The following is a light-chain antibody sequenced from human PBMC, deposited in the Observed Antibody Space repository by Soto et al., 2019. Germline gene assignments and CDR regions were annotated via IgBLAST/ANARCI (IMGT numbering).Light chain of an antibody. CDR2: DIS. J-gene: IGLJ2*01. CDR1: SSDVGGYDY. Sequence: QSALTQPASVSGSPGQSITISCTGTSSDVGGYDYVSWYQQHPGKAPKLMIYDISNRPSGVSDRFSGSKSANTASLTISGLQAEDEADYYCSSFTASNTEVCGGGTQLTVL. CDR3: SSFTASNTEV. V-gene: IGLV2-14*01.